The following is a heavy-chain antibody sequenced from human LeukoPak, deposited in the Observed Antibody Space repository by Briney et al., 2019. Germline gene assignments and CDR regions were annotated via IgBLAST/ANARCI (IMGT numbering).Heavy chain of an antibody. CDR2: INWNGDST. CDR3: ARHSRELTSVYFQH. J-gene: IGHJ1*01. CDR1: GFTFSDYY. V-gene: IGHV3-20*04. D-gene: IGHD1-26*01. Sequence: PGGSLRLSCAASGFTFSDYYMSWIRQAPGKGLEWVSGINWNGDSTGYADSVKGRFTISRDNAKNSLYLQMNSLRVEDTAFYYCARHSRELTSVYFQHWGQGTVVTVSS.